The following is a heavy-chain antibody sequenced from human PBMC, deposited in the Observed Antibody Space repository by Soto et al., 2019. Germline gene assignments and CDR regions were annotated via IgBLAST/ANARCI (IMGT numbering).Heavy chain of an antibody. V-gene: IGHV3-48*03. D-gene: IGHD3-22*01. CDR2: ISSSGSTI. Sequence: HPWWSLRLSCSASGFTFSRYEMNWLRQAPGKGLEWVSYISSSGSTIYYADSVKGRFTISRDNAKNSLYLQMNSLRAEDTAVYYCARVYYYDSSAYYFDYWGQGTLVTVSS. J-gene: IGHJ4*02. CDR1: GFTFSRYE. CDR3: ARVYYYDSSAYYFDY.